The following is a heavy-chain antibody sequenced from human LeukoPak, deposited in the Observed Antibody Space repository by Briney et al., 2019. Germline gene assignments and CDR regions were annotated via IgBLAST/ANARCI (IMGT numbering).Heavy chain of an antibody. V-gene: IGHV3-49*04. D-gene: IGHD3-10*01. J-gene: IGHJ4*02. Sequence: GGSLRLSCTTSGFTFGDYAMGWVRQAPGKGLEWVGFIRGKTYRGTTEYAASVEGRFTISRDESRSIAYLQINSLRTDHTAVYYCAVSWLRGGYFDFWGQGTLVSVSS. CDR1: GFTFGDYA. CDR2: IRGKTYRGTT. CDR3: AVSWLRGGYFDF.